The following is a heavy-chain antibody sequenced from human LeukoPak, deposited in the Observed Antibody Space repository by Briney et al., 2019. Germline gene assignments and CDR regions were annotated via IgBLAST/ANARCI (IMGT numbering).Heavy chain of an antibody. CDR3: ARDRVRITGTTGVFDY. Sequence: SETLSLTCTVSGGSISSSSYYWGWIRQPPGKGLEWIGSIYYSGSTYYNPSLKSRVTISVDTSKNQFSLKLSSVTAADTVVYYCARDRVRITGTTGVFDYWDQGTLVTVSS. V-gene: IGHV4-39*07. J-gene: IGHJ4*02. CDR2: IYYSGST. D-gene: IGHD1-7*01. CDR1: GGSISSSSYY.